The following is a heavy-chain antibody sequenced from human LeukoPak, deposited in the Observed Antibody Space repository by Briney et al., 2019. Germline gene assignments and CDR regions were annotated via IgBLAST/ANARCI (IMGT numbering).Heavy chain of an antibody. CDR1: GFTFSSYA. V-gene: IGHV3-23*01. CDR3: AKDPYVVSLDY. CDR2: ISGSGSAT. J-gene: IGHJ4*02. Sequence: PGGSLRLSCAASGFTFSSYAMSWVRQAPGKGLESVSAISGSGSATYYAGSVKGRFTISRDNSKNMLYLQMNGLRADDTAVYYCAKDPYVVSLDYWGQGTLVTVSS. D-gene: IGHD3-16*02.